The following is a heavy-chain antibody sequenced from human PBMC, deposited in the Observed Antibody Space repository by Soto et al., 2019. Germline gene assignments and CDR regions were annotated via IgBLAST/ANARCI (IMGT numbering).Heavy chain of an antibody. CDR3: ARVSSPYSSSWTYDY. J-gene: IGHJ4*02. CDR1: GYTFSNSA. Sequence: ASVKVSCKAGGYTFSNSALSWLRQAPGQGLEWVGVFNPSGGITNYAQKLQGRVTMTRDTSTSTVYMELSSLRSEDTAVYYCARVSSPYSSSWTYDYWGQGTLVTVSS. CDR2: FNPSGGIT. V-gene: IGHV1-46*03. D-gene: IGHD6-13*01.